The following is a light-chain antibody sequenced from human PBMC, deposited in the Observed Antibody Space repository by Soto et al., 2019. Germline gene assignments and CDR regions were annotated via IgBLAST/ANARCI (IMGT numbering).Light chain of an antibody. J-gene: IGKJ1*01. CDR1: QSICSY. Sequence: DIQMTQSPSSLSASVGDRVAITCRASQSICSYLNWYHQKPGKAPKLLIYAASSLQSGVPSRFSGSGSGTDFPLTISSLQHDDFATYYCQQSYNTPRTFGQGTKVEIK. CDR2: AAS. CDR3: QQSYNTPRT. V-gene: IGKV1-39*01.